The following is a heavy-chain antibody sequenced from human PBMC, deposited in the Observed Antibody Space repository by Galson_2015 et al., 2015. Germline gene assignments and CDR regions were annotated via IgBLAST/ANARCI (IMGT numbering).Heavy chain of an antibody. CDR2: ISGSGGGT. CDR3: AKGRDGYNYHHYYYGMDV. J-gene: IGHJ6*02. Sequence: SLRLSCAASGFTSSSYAMSWLRQAPGKGLEWVSAISGSGGGTYYADSVKGRFTISRDNSKNTLYLQMSSLRAEDTALYYCAKGRDGYNYHHYYYGMDVWGQGTTVTVSS. D-gene: IGHD5-24*01. V-gene: IGHV3-23*01. CDR1: GFTSSSYA.